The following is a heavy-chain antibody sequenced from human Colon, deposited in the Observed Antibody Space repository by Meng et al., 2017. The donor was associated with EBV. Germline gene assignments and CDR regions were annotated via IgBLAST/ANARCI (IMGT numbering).Heavy chain of an antibody. D-gene: IGHD5-18*01. J-gene: IGHJ4*02. CDR3: ARGGYYSFDY. V-gene: IGHV4-4*02. CDR2: IYHSGST. CDR1: GGTISSVYW. Sequence: QVQLQESVPGLVKPSETLARTCAVSGGTISSVYWWTWVRQSPGKGLEWIGEIYHSGSTNYNPSRKSRVTISVDKSKNQFSLKLTSVTAADTAVYYCARGGYYSFDYWGQRTLVTVSS.